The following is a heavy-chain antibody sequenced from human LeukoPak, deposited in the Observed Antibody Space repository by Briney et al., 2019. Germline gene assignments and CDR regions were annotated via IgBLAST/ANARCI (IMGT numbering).Heavy chain of an antibody. J-gene: IGHJ1*01. CDR3: ASRGIGYCTNGVCQEYFQH. CDR2: ISAYNGNT. CDR1: GYTFTSYG. D-gene: IGHD2-8*01. Sequence: GASVKVSCKASGYTFTSYGISWVRQAPGQGLEWMGWISAYNGNTNYAQKLQGRVTMTTDTSTSTAYMELRSLRSDDTAVYYCASRGIGYCTNGVCQEYFQHWGQGTLVTVSS. V-gene: IGHV1-18*01.